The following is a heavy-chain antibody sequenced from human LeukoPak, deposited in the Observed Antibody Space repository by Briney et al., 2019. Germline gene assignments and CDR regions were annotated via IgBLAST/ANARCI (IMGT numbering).Heavy chain of an antibody. D-gene: IGHD5-24*01. Sequence: ASVKVSCKASGYSFIDNYVHWVRQAPGQGLEWLGWMNPKSGGRNSAQKFQGRITMTSDTSISTAHLELTRLTFDDTAIYYCARLDEAFDNWGQGTLVTVSS. CDR3: ARLDEAFDN. CDR2: MNPKSGGR. V-gene: IGHV1-2*02. CDR1: GYSFIDNY. J-gene: IGHJ4*02.